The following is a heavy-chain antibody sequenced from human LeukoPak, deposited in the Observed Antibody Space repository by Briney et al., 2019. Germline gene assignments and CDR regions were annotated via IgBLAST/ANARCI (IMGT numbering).Heavy chain of an antibody. CDR1: GFTFSSYC. CDR2: INSDGSSA. J-gene: IGHJ4*02. CDR3: VRGGVGCLDY. D-gene: IGHD6-19*01. Sequence: PGGSLRLSCAASGFTFSSYCIHCVRQAPGKGLVWVSHINSDGSSATYADSVKGRLTISRDNAKNTVYLQMNSLRAEDTAVYYCVRGGVGCLDYWGQGALVTVSS. V-gene: IGHV3-74*01.